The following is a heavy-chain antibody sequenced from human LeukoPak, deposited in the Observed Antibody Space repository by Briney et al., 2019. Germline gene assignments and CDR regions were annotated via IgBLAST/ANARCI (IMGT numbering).Heavy chain of an antibody. D-gene: IGHD3-22*01. CDR2: IYYGGST. CDR3: AKSTYYYDTFVNAFDL. J-gene: IGHJ3*01. CDR1: GFTFSDYY. V-gene: IGHV4-38-2*01. Sequence: GSLRLSCAASGFTFSDYYMSWIRQPPGKGLEWIGSIYYGGSTYYNASLRSRVTTSVDTSKNQFSLKLSSVTAADTAVYYCAKSTYYYDTFVNAFDLWGQGTVVTVSS.